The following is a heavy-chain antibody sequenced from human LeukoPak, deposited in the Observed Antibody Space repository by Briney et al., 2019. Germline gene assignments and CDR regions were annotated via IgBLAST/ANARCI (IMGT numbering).Heavy chain of an antibody. D-gene: IGHD1-26*01. CDR2: RKQDGSEK. CDR1: GFTFSTYW. J-gene: IGHJ3*02. Sequence: GGSLRLSCAASGFTFSTYWMSWVRQHPGKGLEWAANRKQDGSEKYSVDSVKCRFTISRDNAKKSLYLQMNSLRAEDTAVYYCAINGGTYRPHAFDICGHGTMAIVSS. V-gene: IGHV3-7*01. CDR3: AINGGTYRPHAFDI.